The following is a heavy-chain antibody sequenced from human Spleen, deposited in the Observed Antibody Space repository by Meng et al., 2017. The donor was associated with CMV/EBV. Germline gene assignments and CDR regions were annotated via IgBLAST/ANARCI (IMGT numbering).Heavy chain of an antibody. CDR1: GHSFSGYY. CDR3: ARAAYTSFFDF. CDR2: ISPNSGDT. Sequence: ASVKVSCKASGHSFSGYYIHWLRQASGQGPEWMGWISPNSGDTNYAQKFQGRVTMTRDTSTITVYMELTRLTSDDTAVYYCARAAYTSFFDFWGQGTLVTVSS. V-gene: IGHV1-2*02. D-gene: IGHD2-2*01. J-gene: IGHJ4*02.